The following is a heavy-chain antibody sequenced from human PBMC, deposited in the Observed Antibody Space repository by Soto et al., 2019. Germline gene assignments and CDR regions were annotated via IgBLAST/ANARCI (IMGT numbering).Heavy chain of an antibody. J-gene: IGHJ6*02. CDR3: ARVGCGGDCYGILYHYYGMDV. CDR2: IYYRGSN. V-gene: IGHV4-31*03. Sequence: QVQLQESGPGLVKPSQTLSLTCTVSGGSISSGGYYWSWIRQHPGKGLEWIGYIYYRGSNYYNPYLKSRDTISIDTSKNQFSLKLRSVTAADRAVYYCARVGCGGDCYGILYHYYGMDVWGQGTTVTVSS. CDR1: GGSISSGGYY. D-gene: IGHD2-21*02.